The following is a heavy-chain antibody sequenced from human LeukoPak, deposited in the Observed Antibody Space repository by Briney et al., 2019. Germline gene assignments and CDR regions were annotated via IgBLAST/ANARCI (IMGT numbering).Heavy chain of an antibody. Sequence: SETLSLTCAVYGGSFSGYYWSWIRQPPGKGLEWIGEINHSGSTNYNPSLKSRVTISVDTSKNQFSLKLSSVTAADTAVYYCARGSSYGDYGCWGQGTLVTVSS. J-gene: IGHJ4*02. D-gene: IGHD4-17*01. CDR3: ARGSSYGDYGC. V-gene: IGHV4-34*01. CDR1: GGSFSGYY. CDR2: INHSGST.